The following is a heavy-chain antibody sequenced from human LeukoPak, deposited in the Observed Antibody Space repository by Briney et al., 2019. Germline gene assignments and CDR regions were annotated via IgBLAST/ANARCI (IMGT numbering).Heavy chain of an antibody. V-gene: IGHV3-66*01. CDR2: IYSGGST. Sequence: GGSLRLSCAASEFTFSDYSMNWVRQAPGKGLEWVSVIYSGGSTYYADSVKGRFTISRDNSKNTLYLQMNSLRAEDTAVYYCARGLRSGRFDPWGQGTLVTVSS. D-gene: IGHD6-19*01. J-gene: IGHJ5*02. CDR3: ARGLRSGRFDP. CDR1: EFTFSDYS.